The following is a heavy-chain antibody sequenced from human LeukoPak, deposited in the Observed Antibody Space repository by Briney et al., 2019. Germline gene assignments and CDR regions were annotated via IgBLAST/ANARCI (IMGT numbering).Heavy chain of an antibody. D-gene: IGHD3-3*01. CDR1: GFSLSTGGVG. CDR2: IYWNDYE. V-gene: IGHV2-5*01. Sequence: SGPTLVNPTQTLTLTCTFSGFSLSTGGVGVGWIRQPPGKALEWLALIYWNDYERYSPSLKSRLTITKDTSKNQVVLTMTNVDPVDTATYYCTHYYDYWSGYLYYFDYWGQGTLVTVSS. J-gene: IGHJ4*02. CDR3: THYYDYWSGYLYYFDY.